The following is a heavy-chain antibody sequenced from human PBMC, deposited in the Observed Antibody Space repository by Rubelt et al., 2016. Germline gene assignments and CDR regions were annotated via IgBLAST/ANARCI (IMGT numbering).Heavy chain of an antibody. CDR3: ARVEYYYDSSGDSDY. J-gene: IGHJ4*02. CDR2: ISASNGNT. CDR1: GYTFTSYG. V-gene: IGHV1-18*01. Sequence: QVQLVQSGAEVKKPGASVKVSCKASGYTFTSYGISWVRQAPGQGLEWMGWISASNGNTNDAPKLKGRVTMTTDTATSTAYMERRSLRSDDTAVYYCARVEYYYDSSGDSDYWGQGTLVTVTS. D-gene: IGHD3-22*01.